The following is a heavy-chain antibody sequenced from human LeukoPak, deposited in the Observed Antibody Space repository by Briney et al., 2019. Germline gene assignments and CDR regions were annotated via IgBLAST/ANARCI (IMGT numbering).Heavy chain of an antibody. Sequence: SETLSLTCTVSGGSISNRNYHWGWIRQPPGKGLEWIGRIYTSGSTNYNPSLKSRVTMSVDTSKNQFSLKLSSVTAADTAVYYCARDSYQLLSHDYWGQGTLVTVSS. CDR1: GGSISNRNYH. J-gene: IGHJ4*02. CDR2: IYTSGST. D-gene: IGHD2-2*01. V-gene: IGHV4-39*07. CDR3: ARDSYQLLSHDY.